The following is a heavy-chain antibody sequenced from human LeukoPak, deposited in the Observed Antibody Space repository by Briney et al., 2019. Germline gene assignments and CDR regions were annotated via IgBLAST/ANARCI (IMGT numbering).Heavy chain of an antibody. V-gene: IGHV4-34*01. CDR3: ARATRTIFGVVMMFDP. CDR2: INHSGST. CDR1: GGSFSGYY. J-gene: IGHJ5*02. Sequence: WETLSLTCAVYGGSFSGYYWSWIRQPPGKGLEWIGEINHSGSTNYNPSLKSRVTISVDTSKNQFSLKLSSVTAADTAVYYCARATRTIFGVVMMFDPWGQGTLATVSS. D-gene: IGHD3-3*01.